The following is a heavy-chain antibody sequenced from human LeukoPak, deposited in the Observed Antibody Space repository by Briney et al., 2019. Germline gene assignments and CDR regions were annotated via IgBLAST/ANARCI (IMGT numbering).Heavy chain of an antibody. CDR2: MNPNSGNT. D-gene: IGHD1-7*01. V-gene: IGHV1-8*03. Sequence: GASVKVSCKASGYTFTGYYMHWVRQAPGQGLEWMGWMNPNSGNTGYAQKFQGRVTITRNTSISTAYMELSSLRSEDTAVYYCARGGRITGTRNWFDPWGQGTLVTVSS. CDR1: GYTFTGYY. CDR3: ARGGRITGTRNWFDP. J-gene: IGHJ5*02.